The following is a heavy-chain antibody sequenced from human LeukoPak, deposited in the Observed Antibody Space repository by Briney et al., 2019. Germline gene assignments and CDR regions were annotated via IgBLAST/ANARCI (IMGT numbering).Heavy chain of an antibody. CDR1: GYTLTELS. CDR3: ATAGPYSGSYYAFDI. Sequence: ASVKVSCKVSGYTLTELSMQWVRQAPGKGLEWMGGFDPEDGETIYAQKFQGRVTMTEDTSTDTAYMELSSLRSEDTAVYYCATAGPYSGSYYAFDIRGQVTMVTVSS. V-gene: IGHV1-24*01. CDR2: FDPEDGET. J-gene: IGHJ3*02. D-gene: IGHD1-26*01.